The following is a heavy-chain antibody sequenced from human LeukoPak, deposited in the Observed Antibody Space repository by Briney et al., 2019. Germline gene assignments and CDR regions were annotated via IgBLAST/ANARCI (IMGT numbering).Heavy chain of an antibody. V-gene: IGHV1-18*01. D-gene: IGHD3-9*01. CDR3: ARDQAATNTQVRFCLD. CDR1: GYTFTSYG. Sequence: ASVKVSCKASGYTFTSYGISWVRQAPGQGLEWMGWISAYNGNTNFAQKLQGRVTMTTDKSTNTAYMDLRSLRSDDTAVYYCARDQAATNTQVRFCLDWGQGTLVTVSS. J-gene: IGHJ4*02. CDR2: ISAYNGNT.